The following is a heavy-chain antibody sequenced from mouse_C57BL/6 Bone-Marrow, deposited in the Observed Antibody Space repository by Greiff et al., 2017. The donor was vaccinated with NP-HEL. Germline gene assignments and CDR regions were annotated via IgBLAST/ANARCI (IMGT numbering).Heavy chain of an antibody. CDR3: ARSSTGTDYFDY. CDR1: GYTFTSYW. J-gene: IGHJ2*01. D-gene: IGHD4-1*02. CDR2: INPSNGGT. Sequence: QVQLQQSGTELVKPGASVKLSCKASGYTFTSYWMHWVKQRPGQGLEWIGNINPSNGGTNYNEKFKSKATLTVDKSSSTAYMQLSSLTSEDSAVYYCARSSTGTDYFDYWGQGTTLTVSS. V-gene: IGHV1-53*01.